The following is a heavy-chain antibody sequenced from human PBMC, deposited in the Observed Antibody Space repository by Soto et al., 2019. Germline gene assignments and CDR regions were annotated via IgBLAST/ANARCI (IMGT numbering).Heavy chain of an antibody. D-gene: IGHD3-10*01. J-gene: IGHJ4*02. CDR2: FGGSGEYT. CDR3: AKVRVFGELLPDY. V-gene: IGHV3-23*01. Sequence: GGSLRLSCAASGFTFSNYAMTWVRQAPGKGLEWVSSFGGSGEYTYYADSVKGRFTISRDNSRNTLYLQMNSLRADDTAVYYCAKVRVFGELLPDYWGQGTLVTVSS. CDR1: GFTFSNYA.